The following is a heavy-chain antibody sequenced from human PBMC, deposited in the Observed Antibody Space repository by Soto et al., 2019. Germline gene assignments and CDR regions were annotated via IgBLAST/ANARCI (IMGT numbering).Heavy chain of an antibody. CDR1: GYTFTSYD. J-gene: IGHJ6*03. D-gene: IGHD2-2*01. CDR3: ARVVVVPAATSLGDYYYSCYMDV. V-gene: IGHV1-8*01. Sequence: ASVKVSCKASGYTFTSYDINWVRQATGQGLEWMGWMNPNSGNTGYAQKFQGRVTMTRNTSISTAYMELSSLRSEDTAVYYCARVVVVPAATSLGDYYYSCYMDVWGKGTSVTGSS. CDR2: MNPNSGNT.